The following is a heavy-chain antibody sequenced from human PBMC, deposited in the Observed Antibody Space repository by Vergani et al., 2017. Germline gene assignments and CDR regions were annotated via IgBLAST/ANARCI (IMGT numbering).Heavy chain of an antibody. CDR2: IYHSGST. D-gene: IGHD3-10*01. CDR3: ARGGRITMVRGVSDAFDI. Sequence: QLQLQESGSGLVKPSQTLSLTCAVSGGSISSGGYSWSWIRQPXGKGLEWIGYIYHSGSTYYNQSLKSRVTISVDRSKSQFSLKLSYVNAADTAVYYCARGGRITMVRGVSDAFDIWGQGTMVTVSS. J-gene: IGHJ3*02. CDR1: GGSISSGGYS. V-gene: IGHV4-30-2*01.